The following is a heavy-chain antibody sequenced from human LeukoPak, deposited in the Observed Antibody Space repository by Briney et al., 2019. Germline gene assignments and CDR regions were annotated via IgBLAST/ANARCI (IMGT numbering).Heavy chain of an antibody. Sequence: PSETLSLTCTVSGGSISSGSNYWGCIRQPPGKGLEWIGSIYYSGRTYNNASLKSRVTISVDTSKNQFSLKLSSVTAADTAVYYCARLGYCSSTSCSNAFDIWGQGTMVTVSS. V-gene: IGHV4-39*07. CDR1: GGSISSGSNY. CDR3: ARLGYCSSTSCSNAFDI. D-gene: IGHD2-2*01. CDR2: IYYSGRT. J-gene: IGHJ3*02.